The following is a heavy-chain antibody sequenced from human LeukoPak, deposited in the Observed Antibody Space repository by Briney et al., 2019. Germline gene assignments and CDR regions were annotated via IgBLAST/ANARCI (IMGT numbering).Heavy chain of an antibody. CDR2: VHYSGGS. Sequence: PSETLSLTCTVSGGSVSSSTYYWGWIRQSPGKGLEWIGSVHYSGGSYYSPSLKSRVTISLNTSKNQFSLKLSSVTAADTAVYYCARVTPGGAWLGYFDYWGQGTLVTVSS. J-gene: IGHJ4*02. CDR1: GGSVSSSTYY. CDR3: ARVTPGGAWLGYFDY. V-gene: IGHV4-39*07. D-gene: IGHD1-1*01.